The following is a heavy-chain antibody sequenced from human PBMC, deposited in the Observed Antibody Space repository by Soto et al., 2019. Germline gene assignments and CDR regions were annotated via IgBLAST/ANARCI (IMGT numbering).Heavy chain of an antibody. Sequence: TSETLSLTCAVSGYSISSSNWWGWIRQPPGKGLEWIGYIYYSGTTYYNPSLKSRVTMSVDRSKNQFSLKLSSVTTADTAVYYCAGSGYYPNYFDYWGQGTLVTVS. CDR2: IYYSGTT. V-gene: IGHV4-28*01. CDR1: GYSISSSNW. J-gene: IGHJ4*02. D-gene: IGHD3-22*01. CDR3: AGSGYYPNYFDY.